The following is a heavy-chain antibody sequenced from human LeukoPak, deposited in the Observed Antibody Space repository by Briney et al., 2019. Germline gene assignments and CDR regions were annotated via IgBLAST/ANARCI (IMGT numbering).Heavy chain of an antibody. CDR3: AKDIQLST. V-gene: IGHV3-23*01. J-gene: IGHJ3*01. Sequence: GGSLRLSCAASGFTFRDSAMTWVRHVPGKGLESVSLISYSGGNAYYADSVKGRFTISRDNSENTLSLQMNSLRVEDTARYYCAKDIQLSTWGLGTMVTVSS. CDR1: GFTFRDSA. D-gene: IGHD3-16*02. CDR2: ISYSGGNA.